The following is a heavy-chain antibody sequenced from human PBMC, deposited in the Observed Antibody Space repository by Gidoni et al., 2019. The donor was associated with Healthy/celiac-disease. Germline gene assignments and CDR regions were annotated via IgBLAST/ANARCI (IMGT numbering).Heavy chain of an antibody. Sequence: EVQLVESGGGLVQPGRSLRLSCAASGFTFDDYAMHWVRQAPGKGLEWVSGISWNSGSIGYADSVKGRFTISRDNAKNSLYLQMNSLRAEDTALYYCAKGTGGDFDWQTYFDYWGQGTLVTVSS. CDR3: AKGTGGDFDWQTYFDY. V-gene: IGHV3-9*01. CDR2: ISWNSGSI. CDR1: GFTFDDYA. D-gene: IGHD3-9*01. J-gene: IGHJ4*02.